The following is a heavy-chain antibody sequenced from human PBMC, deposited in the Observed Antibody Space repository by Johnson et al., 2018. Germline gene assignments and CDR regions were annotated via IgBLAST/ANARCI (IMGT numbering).Heavy chain of an antibody. CDR3: ARDRAAVAGIGYFQY. Sequence: VQLVESGGGVVQPGRSLRLSCAASGFTFSSYAMHWVRQAPGKGLEWVSSISSSSSYIYYADSVKCRFTISRDNSKNTLYRQMGSLRTEDMAVYFCARDRAAVAGIGYFQYWGQGTLVTVSS. V-gene: IGHV3-21*01. CDR2: ISSSSSYI. D-gene: IGHD6-19*01. CDR1: GFTFSSYA. J-gene: IGHJ1*01.